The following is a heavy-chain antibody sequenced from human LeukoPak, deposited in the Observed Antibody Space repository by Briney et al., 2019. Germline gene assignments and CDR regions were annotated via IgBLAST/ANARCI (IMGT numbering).Heavy chain of an antibody. J-gene: IGHJ4*02. CDR1: GFIFSSYG. D-gene: IGHD2-2*01. V-gene: IGHV3-30*02. CDR2: IRYDGSNK. Sequence: GGSLRLSCAASGFIFSSYGMHWVRQAPGKGLEWVAFIRYDGSNKYYADSVKGRFTISRDNSKNTLSLQMNSLRAEDTAVYYCAKAPGCSSTSCPRPHFDYWGQGTLVTVSS. CDR3: AKAPGCSSTSCPRPHFDY.